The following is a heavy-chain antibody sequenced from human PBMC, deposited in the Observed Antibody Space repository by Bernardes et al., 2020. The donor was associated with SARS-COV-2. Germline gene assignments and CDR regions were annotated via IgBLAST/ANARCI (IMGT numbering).Heavy chain of an antibody. J-gene: IGHJ4*02. CDR2: ITYDESKK. CDR3: AKRLEYSRSGICPGSDY. D-gene: IGHD1-26*01. CDR1: GFRFSSYG. V-gene: IGHV3-33*05. Sequence: GGSLRLSRAASGFRFSSYGMHWFRQPPGKGLEWVAAITYDESKKYYADSVKGRFTISRDISKNTLYLEMSSLRAEDTAVYYCAKRLEYSRSGICPGSDYWGQGTLVTVSS.